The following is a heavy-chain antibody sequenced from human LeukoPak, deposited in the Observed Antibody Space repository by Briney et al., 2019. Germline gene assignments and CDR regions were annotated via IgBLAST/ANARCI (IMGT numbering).Heavy chain of an antibody. V-gene: IGHV4-38-2*02. Sequence: SETLSLTCIVSGYSTNSGYHSGWIRQPPGKGLEWIGSISHSGHANYNPSLKSRVTISVDTSKNQFSLKLSSVTATDTAVYYCARDLGSGGDSDYWGQGTLVTVSS. D-gene: IGHD2-21*01. CDR3: ARDLGSGGDSDY. J-gene: IGHJ4*02. CDR1: GYSTNSGYH. CDR2: ISHSGHA.